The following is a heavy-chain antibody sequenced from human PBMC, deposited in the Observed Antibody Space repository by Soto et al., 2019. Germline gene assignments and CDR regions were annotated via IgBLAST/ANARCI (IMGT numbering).Heavy chain of an antibody. D-gene: IGHD2-15*01. Sequence: DSVKVSCKPSGYSFTGYRLHWVRRAPGQGLEWMGWHNPQNGETSYVRKFRDRVTMTSDTSISTVYMDLTRLTSDDTATYYCVRDIVASLDGCYHYAVDVRGQGTTVTVFS. CDR3: VRDIVASLDGCYHYAVDV. CDR1: GYSFTGYR. CDR2: HNPQNGET. J-gene: IGHJ6*02. V-gene: IGHV1-2*02.